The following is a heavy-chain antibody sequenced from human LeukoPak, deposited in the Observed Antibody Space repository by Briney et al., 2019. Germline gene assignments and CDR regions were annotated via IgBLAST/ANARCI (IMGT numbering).Heavy chain of an antibody. J-gene: IGHJ4*02. CDR3: ARIRSGEQQRPRSYFDY. CDR2: ISSSSSYI. CDR1: GFTFSSYS. D-gene: IGHD6-13*01. Sequence: GGSLRLSCAASGFTFSSYSMNWVRQAPGKGLEWVSSISSSSSYIYYADSVKGRFTISRDNAKNSLYLQMSSLRAEDTAVYYCARIRSGEQQRPRSYFDYWGQGTLVTVSS. V-gene: IGHV3-21*01.